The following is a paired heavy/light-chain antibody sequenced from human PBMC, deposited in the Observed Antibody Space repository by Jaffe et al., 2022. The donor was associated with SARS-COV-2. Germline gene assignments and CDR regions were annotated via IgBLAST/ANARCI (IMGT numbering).Light chain of an antibody. CDR3: VLYVGSGLWM. CDR2: STN. V-gene: IGLV8-61*01. Sequence: QTVVTQEPSFSVSPGGTITLTCGLSSGSVSTAYYPSWYQQTPGQPPRTLIYSTNTRSSGVPDRFSGSIVGNKAALTITGAQADDECDYYCVLYVGSGLWMFGGGTKLTVL. J-gene: IGLJ3*02. CDR1: SGSVSTAYY.
Heavy chain of an antibody. J-gene: IGHJ4*02. CDR1: GFAFNSYA. CDR3: VKGSAAAYRPIED. Sequence: EVQLLESGGGSVQPGGSLRLSCSASGFAFNSYAMGWVRQAPGQGLEWVSEISGSGARPHYADSVKGRFTISKDNPKNTLYLQMNSLRAEDTAVYYCVKGSAAAYRPIEDWGQGTLVTVSS. V-gene: IGHV3-23*01. CDR2: ISGSGARP. D-gene: IGHD6-13*01.